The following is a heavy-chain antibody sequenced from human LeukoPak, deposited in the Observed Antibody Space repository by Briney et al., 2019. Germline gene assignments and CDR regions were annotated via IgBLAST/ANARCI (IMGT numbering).Heavy chain of an antibody. CDR1: GYTFTNYG. CDR2: ISGYNGNT. Sequence: ASVKDSCKASGYTFTNYGISWVRQAPGQGLEWMGWISGYNGNTIYAQNLQVRVTMTTDTSTSTAYMELRSLRSDDTAVYYCARDVVAAANWFDPWGQGTLVTVSS. CDR3: ARDVVAAANWFDP. D-gene: IGHD2-15*01. V-gene: IGHV1-18*01. J-gene: IGHJ5*02.